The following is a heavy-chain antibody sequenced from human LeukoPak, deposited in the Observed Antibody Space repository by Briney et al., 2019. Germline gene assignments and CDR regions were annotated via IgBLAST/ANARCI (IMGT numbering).Heavy chain of an antibody. V-gene: IGHV3-21*01. Sequence: PGGSLRLSCAASGFTFSSYSMNWLRQAPGKGLEWVSSISSSSSYIYYADSLKGRFTISRDNAKNSLYLQMNSLRAEDTAVYYCARDMDYPVEYYYYYMDVWGKGTTVTVSS. CDR2: ISSSSSYI. CDR3: ARDMDYPVEYYYYYMDV. D-gene: IGHD3/OR15-3a*01. CDR1: GFTFSSYS. J-gene: IGHJ6*03.